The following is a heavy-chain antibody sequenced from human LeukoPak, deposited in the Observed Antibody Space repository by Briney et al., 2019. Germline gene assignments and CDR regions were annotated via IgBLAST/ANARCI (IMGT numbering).Heavy chain of an antibody. Sequence: SGGSLTFYCAAYTFTFSSSWRNWVRQGQGQGLEGVANIKQDGSEKYYVDSVKGRFTLSRDNAKNSLYLQMNSLSAEDTAVYYCARSFGFGEFDYWGQGTLVTVSS. V-gene: IGHV3-7*01. J-gene: IGHJ4*02. CDR1: TFTFSSSW. CDR2: IKQDGSEK. CDR3: ARSFGFGEFDY. D-gene: IGHD3-10*01.